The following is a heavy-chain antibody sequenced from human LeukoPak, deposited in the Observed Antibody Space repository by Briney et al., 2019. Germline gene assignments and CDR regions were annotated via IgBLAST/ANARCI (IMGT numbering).Heavy chain of an antibody. J-gene: IGHJ4*02. CDR2: ISGSGGAT. CDR3: AKDGYNYDSSGHFDY. V-gene: IGHV3-23*01. D-gene: IGHD3-22*01. Sequence: GGSLRLSCAASGFTFSLFAMHWVRQAPGKGLEWVSAISGSGGATYHADADSVKGRFTISRDNSKNALYLEINNLRAEDTAVYYCAKDGYNYDSSGHFDYWGQGTLVTDSS. CDR1: GFTFSLFA.